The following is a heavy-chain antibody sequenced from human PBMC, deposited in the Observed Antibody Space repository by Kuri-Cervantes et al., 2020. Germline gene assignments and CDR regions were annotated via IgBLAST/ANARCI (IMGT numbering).Heavy chain of an antibody. D-gene: IGHD2-8*02. CDR1: GFTFRNYA. J-gene: IGHJ4*02. V-gene: IGHV3-30-3*01. Sequence: GGSLRLSCAASGFTFRNYAMHWVRQAPGKGLEWVAVISYDGSNKYYADSVKGRFTISRDNSKNTLYLQMNSLRAEDTAVYYCASDPGYQVMYPEGYFDYWGQGALVTVSS. CDR3: ASDPGYQVMYPEGYFDY. CDR2: ISYDGSNK.